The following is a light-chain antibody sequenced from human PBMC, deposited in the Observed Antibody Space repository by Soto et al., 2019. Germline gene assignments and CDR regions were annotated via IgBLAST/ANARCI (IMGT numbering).Light chain of an antibody. CDR3: QTWGTGIHV. V-gene: IGLV4-69*01. CDR1: SGHSTYA. J-gene: IGLJ1*01. Sequence: QSVLTQSPSASASLGASVKLTCTLSSGHSTYAIAWHQQQPEKGPRYLMKVNSDGSHNKGDGIPDRFSGSSSGAERYLTISSLQSEDEADYYCQTWGTGIHVFGTGTKLTVL. CDR2: VNSDGSH.